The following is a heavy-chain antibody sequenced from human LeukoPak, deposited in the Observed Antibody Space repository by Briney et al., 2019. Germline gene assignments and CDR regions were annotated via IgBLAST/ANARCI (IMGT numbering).Heavy chain of an antibody. CDR3: ARGQYGDYDY. Sequence: GSLRLSCAASGFTFSSYAMSWVRQAPGKGLQWVSAISAGGSSTYYADSVKGRFTISRDNSKNTLYLQMNSLRAEDTAVYYCARGQYGDYDYWGQGTLVTVSS. J-gene: IGHJ4*02. CDR2: ISAGGSST. D-gene: IGHD4-17*01. CDR1: GFTFSSYA. V-gene: IGHV3-23*01.